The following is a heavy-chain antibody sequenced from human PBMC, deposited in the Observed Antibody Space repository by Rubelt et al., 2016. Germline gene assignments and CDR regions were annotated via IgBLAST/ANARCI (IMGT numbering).Heavy chain of an antibody. V-gene: IGHV2-5*02. CDR3: AHRERRDSSLKFDY. D-gene: IGHD6-6*01. Sequence: LALIYWDDDKRYSPSLKSRLTITKDTSKNQVVLTMTNMDPVDTATYYCAHRERRDSSLKFDYWGQGTLVTVSS. CDR2: IYWDDDK. J-gene: IGHJ4*02.